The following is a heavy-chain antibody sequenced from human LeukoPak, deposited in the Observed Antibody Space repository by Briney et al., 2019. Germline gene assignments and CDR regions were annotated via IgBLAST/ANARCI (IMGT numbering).Heavy chain of an antibody. J-gene: IGHJ5*02. CDR2: IYTSGST. D-gene: IGHD4-11*01. V-gene: IGHV4-4*07. Sequence: SETLSLTCTVSGGSISSYYWSWIRQPAGKGLEWIGRIYTSGSTNYNPSLKSRVTMSVDTSKNQFSLKLSSVTAADTAVYYCARDQGYSNYGPLGWFDPWGQGTLVTVSS. CDR3: ARDQGYSNYGPLGWFDP. CDR1: GGSISSYY.